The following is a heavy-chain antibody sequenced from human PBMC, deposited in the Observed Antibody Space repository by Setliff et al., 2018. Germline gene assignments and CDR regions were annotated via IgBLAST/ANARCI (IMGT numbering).Heavy chain of an antibody. CDR2: IYKGGST. CDR1: ANTLSTSYY. D-gene: IGHD6-13*01. CDR3: ARSPQGTANFDS. V-gene: IGHV4-38-2*01. Sequence: PSETLSLTCAVSANTLSTSYYWGWVRHPPGKGLEWIGDIYKGGSTHYNPSLRSRVTVSVDESKNQFSLRLTSVTAADTAVYYCARSPQGTANFDSWGRGTLVTVSS. J-gene: IGHJ4*02.